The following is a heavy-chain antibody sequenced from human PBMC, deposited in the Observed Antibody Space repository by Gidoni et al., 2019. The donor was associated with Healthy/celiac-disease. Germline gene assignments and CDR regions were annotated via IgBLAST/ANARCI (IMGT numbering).Heavy chain of an antibody. V-gene: IGHV1-69*04. J-gene: IGHJ4*02. CDR1: GGPFSSYA. D-gene: IGHD3-22*01. CDR2: IIPILGIA. Sequence: QVQLVQSGAEVKKPGSSVKVSCKASGGPFSSYAISWVRQAPGQGLEWMGRIIPILGIANYAQKFQGRVTMTADKSTSTAYMELSSLRSEDTAVYYCAREERVYYYETPGVFDYWGQGTLVTVAS. CDR3: AREERVYYYETPGVFDY.